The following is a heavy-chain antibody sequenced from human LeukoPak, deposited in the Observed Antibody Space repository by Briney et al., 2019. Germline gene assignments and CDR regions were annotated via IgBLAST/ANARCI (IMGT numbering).Heavy chain of an antibody. CDR2: ISGSGGST. CDR3: AQDATDFDSSGQTYFDN. J-gene: IGHJ4*02. Sequence: GGSLRLSCAASGFTFSSYGMSWVRQAPGKGLEWVSAISGSGGSTYYADSVKGRFTISRDNSKNTLYLQMNSLRAEDTAIYYCAQDATDFDSSGQTYFDNWGQGTLVTVSS. V-gene: IGHV3-23*01. D-gene: IGHD3-22*01. CDR1: GFTFSSYG.